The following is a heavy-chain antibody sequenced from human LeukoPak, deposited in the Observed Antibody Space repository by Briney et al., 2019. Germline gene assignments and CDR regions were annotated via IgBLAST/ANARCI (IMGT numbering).Heavy chain of an antibody. CDR2: INHSGST. J-gene: IGHJ6*04. D-gene: IGHD1-1*01. CDR3: ARGRSYNCNPRHGMDV. Sequence: PSETLSLTCAVYGGSFSGYYWSWIRQPPGKGLEWIGEINHSGSTNYNPSLKSRVTISVDTSKNQFSLKLSSVTAADTAVYCCARGRSYNCNPRHGMDVWGKGTTVTVSS. V-gene: IGHV4-34*01. CDR1: GGSFSGYY.